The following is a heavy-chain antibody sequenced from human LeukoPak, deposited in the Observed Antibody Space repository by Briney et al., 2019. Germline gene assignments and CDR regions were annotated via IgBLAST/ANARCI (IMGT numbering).Heavy chain of an antibody. D-gene: IGHD3-10*01. J-gene: IGHJ4*02. V-gene: IGHV4-59*01. CDR1: GGSISSYY. Sequence: SETLSLTCTVPGGSISSYYWSWIRQPPGKGLQWIGYIYYSGSTNYNPSLKSRVTISVDASKNQFSLKLSSVTAADTAVYYCARAYGSGSYLFDYWGQGTLVTVSS. CDR2: IYYSGST. CDR3: ARAYGSGSYLFDY.